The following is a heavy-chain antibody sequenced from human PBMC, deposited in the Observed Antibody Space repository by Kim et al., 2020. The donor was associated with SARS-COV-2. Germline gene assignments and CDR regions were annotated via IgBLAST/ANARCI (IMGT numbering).Heavy chain of an antibody. D-gene: IGHD2-15*01. CDR2: T. J-gene: IGHJ4*02. CDR3: AKDTGSRSFDY. V-gene: IGHV3-23*01. Sequence: TYYADSGKGRFTISRDNSKNTLFLQMNGLRAEDTAIYYCAKDTGSRSFDYWGQGTLLTVSS.